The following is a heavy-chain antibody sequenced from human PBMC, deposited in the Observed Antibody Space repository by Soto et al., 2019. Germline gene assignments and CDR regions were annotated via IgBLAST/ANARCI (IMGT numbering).Heavy chain of an antibody. J-gene: IGHJ4*02. D-gene: IGHD3-10*01. CDR2: ISAYNGNT. CDR1: GYTFTSYG. Sequence: ASVKVSCKASGYTFTSYGISWVRQAPGQGLEWMGWISAYNGNTNYAQKLQGRVTMTTDTSTSTAYMELNGLRPDDTAIYYCARNYYGSGTIGWGQGTLVTVSS. V-gene: IGHV1-18*01. CDR3: ARNYYGSGTIG.